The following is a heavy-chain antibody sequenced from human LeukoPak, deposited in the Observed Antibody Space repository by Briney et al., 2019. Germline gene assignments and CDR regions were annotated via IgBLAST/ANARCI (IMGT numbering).Heavy chain of an antibody. D-gene: IGHD2-2*02. J-gene: IGHJ4*02. Sequence: ASVKVSCKAAGYTLTDNYLHWVRQAPGQGLEWMGGFDPEDGETIYAQKFQGRVTMTEDTSTDTAYMELSSLRSEDTAVYFCARESSEYCSDTSCYTFDYWGQGTPVTVSS. CDR2: FDPEDGET. CDR3: ARESSEYCSDTSCYTFDY. CDR1: GYTLTDNY. V-gene: IGHV1-24*01.